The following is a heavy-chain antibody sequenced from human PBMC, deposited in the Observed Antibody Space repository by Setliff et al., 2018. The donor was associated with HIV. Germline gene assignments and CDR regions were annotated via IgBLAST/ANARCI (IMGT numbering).Heavy chain of an antibody. CDR3: ARADVLLCDY. Sequence: ASVKVSCKASGYTFTGHYLHWVRQAPGQGLEWMGWIDPNSGDTNYAQKFQGRVTITSDTSVSTAYMKLRRLSSDDTAVYYCARADVLLCDYWGQGTLVTVSS. CDR1: GYTFTGHY. V-gene: IGHV1-2*02. CDR2: IDPNSGDT. J-gene: IGHJ4*02. D-gene: IGHD3-16*01.